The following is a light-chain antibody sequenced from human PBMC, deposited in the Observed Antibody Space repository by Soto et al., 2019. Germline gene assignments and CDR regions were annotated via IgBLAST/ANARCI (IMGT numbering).Light chain of an antibody. V-gene: IGKV3-15*01. CDR2: GAS. J-gene: IGKJ2*01. CDR3: QQYNKLPYT. CDR1: QSVSSN. Sequence: ELVMTQSPATLSVSPGERAALSCRASQSVSSNFAWYQQKPGQAPRLLIYGASTRATGIPARFSGSGSGTEFTLTISSLQSEDFAVYYCQQYNKLPYTFGQGTKLEIK.